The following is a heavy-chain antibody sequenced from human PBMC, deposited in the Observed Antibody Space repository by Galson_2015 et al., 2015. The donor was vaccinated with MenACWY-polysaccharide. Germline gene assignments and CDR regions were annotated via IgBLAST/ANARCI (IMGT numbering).Heavy chain of an antibody. CDR2: ISARSGDT. D-gene: IGHD3-22*01. CDR3: AKDRGSYSSSIY. V-gene: IGHV3-23*01. J-gene: IGHJ4*02. CDR1: GLTFDIYA. Sequence: SLRLSCAASGLTFDIYAMTWVRQAPGKGLEWVSSISARSGDTYYADFVKGRYTISRDNSKNMLYLQMNSLRAEDTAVYYCAKDRGSYSSSIYWGQGTLVTVSS.